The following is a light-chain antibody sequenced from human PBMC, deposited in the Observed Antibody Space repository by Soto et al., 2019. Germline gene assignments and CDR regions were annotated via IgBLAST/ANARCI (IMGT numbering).Light chain of an antibody. V-gene: IGLV2-8*01. CDR2: EVT. J-gene: IGLJ1*01. CDR3: CSYTRTSNHYF. CDR1: SSDVGGHNY. Sequence: QSALTQPPSASGSPGQSVTISCTGTSSDVGGHNYVSWYQQRPGKAPKLIIYEVTQRPSGVSDRFSGSKSGNTASLTISGLQAEDEADYYCCSYTRTSNHYFFGSGTKVTVL.